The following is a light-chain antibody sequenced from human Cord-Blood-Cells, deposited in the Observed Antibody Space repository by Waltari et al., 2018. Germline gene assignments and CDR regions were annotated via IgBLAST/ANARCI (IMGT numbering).Light chain of an antibody. CDR3: QQYGSSPFT. V-gene: IGKV3-20*01. CDR1: QSVSSSY. J-gene: IGKJ3*01. Sequence: IVLTQSPGTLSLSPGERATLSCRASQSVSSSYLAWYQQKPGQAPRLLIYGASSRATGIPDRFSGSGSGTDVTLTISRLEPEDFAVYYCQQYGSSPFTFGPGTKVDIK. CDR2: GAS.